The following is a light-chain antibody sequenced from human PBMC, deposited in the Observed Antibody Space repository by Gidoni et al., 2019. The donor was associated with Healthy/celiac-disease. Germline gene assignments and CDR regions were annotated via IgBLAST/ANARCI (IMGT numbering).Light chain of an antibody. V-gene: IGKV1-9*01. CDR2: AAS. CDR3: QQLNSYPLT. J-gene: IGKJ1*01. CDR1: QGITSY. Sequence: IQLTQSPSSLSASVGDRVTITSQASQGITSYLAWYQQKPGKAPKLLIYAASTLQSGVPTRFSGSGSGKDFTLTSSSQQPEDFATYCCQQLNSYPLTFGQGTKVEIK.